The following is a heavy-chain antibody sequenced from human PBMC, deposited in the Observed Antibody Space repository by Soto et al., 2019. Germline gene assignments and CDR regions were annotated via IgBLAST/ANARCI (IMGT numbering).Heavy chain of an antibody. CDR3: ASTSGTYYDFWNYGMDV. Sequence: QVQLVESGGGVVQPGRSLRLSCAASGFTFSSYAMHWVRQAPGKGLEWVAVISYDGSNKYYADSVKGRFTISRDNSKNTLYLQMNSLRDEDTAVYYCASTSGTYYDFWNYGMDVWGQGTTVTVSS. CDR1: GFTFSSYA. J-gene: IGHJ6*02. D-gene: IGHD3-3*01. V-gene: IGHV3-30-3*01. CDR2: ISYDGSNK.